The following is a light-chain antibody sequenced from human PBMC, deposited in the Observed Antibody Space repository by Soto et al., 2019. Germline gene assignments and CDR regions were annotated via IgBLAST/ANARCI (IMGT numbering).Light chain of an antibody. Sequence: QSLLTQPPSASGTPGQRVTISCSGSSYNIGSNYVYWYQQLPGTAPQLLIYRNNQRPSGVPDRFSGSKSGTSASLAISALRSEDEADYYCTVWDDSLRGRLFGGGTKLTVL. V-gene: IGLV1-47*01. CDR1: SYNIGSNY. CDR3: TVWDDSLRGRL. J-gene: IGLJ2*01. CDR2: RNN.